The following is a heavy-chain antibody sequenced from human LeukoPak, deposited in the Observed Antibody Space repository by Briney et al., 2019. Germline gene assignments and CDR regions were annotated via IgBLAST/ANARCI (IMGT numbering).Heavy chain of an antibody. J-gene: IGHJ5*02. CDR2: IYYSGST. D-gene: IGHD6-13*01. CDR3: AGDPSVAAAGNNWFDP. V-gene: IGHV4-59*12. Sequence: SETLSLTCTVSGGSISSYYWSWIRQPPGKGLEWIGYIYYSGSTNYNPSLKSRVTISVDTSKNQFSLKLSSVTAADTAVYYCAGDPSVAAAGNNWFDPWGQGTLVTVSS. CDR1: GGSISSYY.